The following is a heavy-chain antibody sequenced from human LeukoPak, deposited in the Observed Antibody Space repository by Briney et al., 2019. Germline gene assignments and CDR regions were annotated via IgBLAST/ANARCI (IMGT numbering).Heavy chain of an antibody. J-gene: IGHJ5*02. CDR1: GGSISSYY. CDR3: ARDSTLVRGLNWFDP. D-gene: IGHD3-10*01. Sequence: SETLSLTCTVSGGSISSYYWSWIRQPPGKGLEWIGSIYYSGSTYYNPSLKSRVTISVDTSKNQFSLKLSSVTAADTAVYYCARDSTLVRGLNWFDPWGQGTLVTVSS. CDR2: IYYSGST. V-gene: IGHV4-59*12.